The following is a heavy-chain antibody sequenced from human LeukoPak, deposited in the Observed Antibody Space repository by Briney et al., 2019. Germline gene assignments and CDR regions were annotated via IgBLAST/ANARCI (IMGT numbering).Heavy chain of an antibody. D-gene: IGHD2-15*01. Sequence: SGGSLRLSCAASGFTFGSYGMSWVRQAPGKGLEWVSALSGSGVNTYYADSVKGRFTISRDNSKHTLYLQMNSLRPEDTAIYYCAKFPSSHIVVVVAATWGQGTLVTVSS. V-gene: IGHV3-23*01. CDR1: GFTFGSYG. CDR3: AKFPSSHIVVVVAAT. CDR2: LSGSGVNT. J-gene: IGHJ5*02.